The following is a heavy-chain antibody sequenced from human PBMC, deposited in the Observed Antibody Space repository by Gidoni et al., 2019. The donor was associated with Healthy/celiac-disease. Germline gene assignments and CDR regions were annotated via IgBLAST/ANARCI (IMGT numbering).Heavy chain of an antibody. Sequence: EVQLLESGGGLVQPGGSLRLSGAASGFTFRSYAMSWVLQAPGKGLEWVSAISGSGGSTYYADSVKGRFTISRDNSKNTLYLQMNSLRAEDTAVYYCAQDSSSWYAPGAFDIWGQGTMVTVSS. CDR2: ISGSGGST. D-gene: IGHD6-13*01. CDR1: GFTFRSYA. J-gene: IGHJ3*02. CDR3: AQDSSSWYAPGAFDI. V-gene: IGHV3-23*01.